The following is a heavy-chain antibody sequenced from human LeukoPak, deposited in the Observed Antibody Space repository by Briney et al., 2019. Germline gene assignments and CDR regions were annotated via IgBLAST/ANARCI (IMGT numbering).Heavy chain of an antibody. CDR1: GFTFSSYS. D-gene: IGHD1-1*01. V-gene: IGHV3-23*01. CDR2: ISGSGGST. CDR3: AKDSWNSPPHDAFDI. Sequence: PGGSLRLSCAASGFTFSSYSMNWVRQAPGKGLEWVSAISGSGGSTYYADSVKGRFTISRDNSKNTLYLQMNSLRAEDTAVYYCAKDSWNSPPHDAFDIWGQGTLVTVSS. J-gene: IGHJ3*02.